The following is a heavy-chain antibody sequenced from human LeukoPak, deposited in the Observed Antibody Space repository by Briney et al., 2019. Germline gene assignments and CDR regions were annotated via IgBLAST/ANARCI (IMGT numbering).Heavy chain of an antibody. D-gene: IGHD2-21*01. V-gene: IGHV3-23*01. CDR1: GFTFSSYA. Sequence: GGSLRLSCAASGFTFSSYAMSWVRQAPGKGLEWVSAISGSGGSTYYADSVKGRFTISRDNSKNTLYLQMNSLRAEDTAVYYCAKDSRIVVVIAIQGYWGQGTLVTVSS. CDR2: ISGSGGST. CDR3: AKDSRIVVVIAIQGY. J-gene: IGHJ4*02.